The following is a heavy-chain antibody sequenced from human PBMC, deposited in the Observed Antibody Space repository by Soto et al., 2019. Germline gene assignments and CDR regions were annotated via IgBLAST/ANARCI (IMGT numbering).Heavy chain of an antibody. CDR3: ARLLTEGATFREDAFDL. D-gene: IGHD1-26*01. CDR1: RYTFTSHG. J-gene: IGHJ3*01. Sequence: QVQLVQSGGDVKTPGASVKVSCTSSRYTFTSHGIAWVRQAPGQGLEWMGWISTFNGKPDYAQKFQGRVTMTADTPTSTVHMELRSLRSDDTAVYYCARLLTEGATFREDAFDLWGQGTKVTVSS. V-gene: IGHV1-18*01. CDR2: ISTFNGKP.